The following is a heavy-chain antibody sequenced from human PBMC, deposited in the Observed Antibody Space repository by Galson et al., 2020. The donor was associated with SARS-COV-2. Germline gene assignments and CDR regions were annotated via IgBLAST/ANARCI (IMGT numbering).Heavy chain of an antibody. J-gene: IGHJ4*02. CDR1: GFTFNDYW. CDR3: TLVLAS. V-gene: IGHV3-74*01. Sequence: GGSLRLSCAASGFTFNDYWMHWVRQAPGKVLEWVARINGDGSSTNYADSVKGRFTISRDNAKNTMYLQMNSLRGEDTAVYYCTLVLASWGQGTLVTVSS. CDR2: INGDGSST.